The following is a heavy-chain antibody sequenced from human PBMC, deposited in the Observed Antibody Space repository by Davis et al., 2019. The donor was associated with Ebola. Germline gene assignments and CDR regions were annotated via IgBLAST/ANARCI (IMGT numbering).Heavy chain of an antibody. CDR2: IYYNGST. CDR1: GGSISSSSYY. V-gene: IGHV4-39*01. CDR3: AKAYDSSGYAWFGP. D-gene: IGHD3-22*01. Sequence: SETLSLTCTVSGGSISSSSYYWGWIRQPPGKGLEWIGSIYYNGSTYYNPSLKSRVTISVDTSKNQFSLKLSSVTAADTAVYFCAKAYDSSGYAWFGPWGQGTLVTVSS. J-gene: IGHJ5*02.